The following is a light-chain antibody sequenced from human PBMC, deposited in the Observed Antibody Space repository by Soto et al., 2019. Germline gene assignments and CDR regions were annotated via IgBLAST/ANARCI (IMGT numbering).Light chain of an antibody. Sequence: DIVMTQSPLSLRVTPGEPASLSCSSSQSLLHSSGYNYLHWYQQKPGQPPKLLIYWASTREFGVPDRFSGSGSGTDFTLTISSLQAEEVAVYYCQQYYTIPLTVGGGTKVAIK. CDR3: QQYYTIPLT. CDR1: QSLLHSSGYNY. V-gene: IGKV4-1*01. CDR2: WAS. J-gene: IGKJ4*01.